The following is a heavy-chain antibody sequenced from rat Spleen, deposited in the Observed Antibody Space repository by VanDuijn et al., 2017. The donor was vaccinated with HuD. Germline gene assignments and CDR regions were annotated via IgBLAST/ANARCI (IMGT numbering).Heavy chain of an antibody. V-gene: IGHV5S13*01. J-gene: IGHJ2*01. D-gene: IGHD4-3*01. CDR1: GFTFSNYG. CDR2: IGFGNDNT. Sequence: EVQLVESGGGLVHPGRSLKLSCVASGFTFSNYGMAWVRQAPTTGREWVASIGFGNDNTYYRDSVKGRFTISRENAENTLFLQMDSLRSEDTATYYCAVAGYGYWGQGVVVTVSS. CDR3: AVAGYGY.